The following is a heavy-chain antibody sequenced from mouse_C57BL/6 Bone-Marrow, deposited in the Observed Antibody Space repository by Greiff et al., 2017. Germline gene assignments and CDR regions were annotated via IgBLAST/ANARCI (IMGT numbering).Heavy chain of an antibody. CDR2: SRNKANDYTT. CDR3: ARDAGDYFDD. V-gene: IGHV7-1*01. CDR1: GFTFSDFY. Sequence: EVQLVESGGGLVQSGRSLRLSCATSGFTFSDFYMEWVRQAPGKGLEWIAASRNKANDYTTAYSASVKGRFIDTRDTSQSILYRQMNALRAEDTAIYDCARDAGDYFDDWGQGTTLTVSS. J-gene: IGHJ2*01.